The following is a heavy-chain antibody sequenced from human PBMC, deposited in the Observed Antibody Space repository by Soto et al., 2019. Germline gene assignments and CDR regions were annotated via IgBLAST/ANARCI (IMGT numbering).Heavy chain of an antibody. Sequence: QVQVVQSGGEMKKPGASVKVSCKPSAYNLAGDGFTWVRQAPGQGLEWMGWINVHSGDTNYAQKFQDRFSLTTDTSTRTVYMELRNLRSDDTAVYYCAGRGNPLMDAWVQGTTVIVSS. J-gene: IGHJ6*02. V-gene: IGHV1-18*01. CDR3: AGRGNPLMDA. CDR2: INVHSGDT. CDR1: AYNLAGDG.